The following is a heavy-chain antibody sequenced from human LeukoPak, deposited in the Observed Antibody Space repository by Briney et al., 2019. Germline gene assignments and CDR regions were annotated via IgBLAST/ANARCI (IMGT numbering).Heavy chain of an antibody. CDR3: AGYCSSTSCYKRVDY. CDR1: GGSISSYY. CDR2: IYYSGST. J-gene: IGHJ4*02. V-gene: IGHV4-59*01. D-gene: IGHD2-2*02. Sequence: SETLSLTCTVSGGSISSYYWSWIRQPPGKGLEWIGYIYYSGSTNYNPSLKSRVTISVDTSKNQFSLKLSSVTAADTAVYYCAGYCSSTSCYKRVDYWGQGTLVTVSS.